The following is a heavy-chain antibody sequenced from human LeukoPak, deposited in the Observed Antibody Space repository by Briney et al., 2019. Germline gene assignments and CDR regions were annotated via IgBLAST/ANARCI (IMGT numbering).Heavy chain of an antibody. D-gene: IGHD4-23*01. J-gene: IGHJ6*03. CDR3: ARGKDYGGKGYYYYYYMDV. CDR1: GGSISSYY. Sequence: SETLSLTCTVSGGSISSYYWSWIRQPAGKGLEWIGRIYTSGSTNYNPSLKSRVTMSVDTSKNQFSLKLSSVTAADTAVYYCARGKDYGGKGYYYYYYMDVWGKGTTVTVSS. V-gene: IGHV4-4*07. CDR2: IYTSGST.